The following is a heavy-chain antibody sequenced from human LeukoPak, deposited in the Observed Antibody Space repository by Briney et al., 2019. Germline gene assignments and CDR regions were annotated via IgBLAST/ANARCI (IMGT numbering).Heavy chain of an antibody. CDR2: INPSGGST. CDR1: GYTFTSYY. V-gene: IGHV1-46*01. CDR3: ATAAYDSSGYTANHDY. D-gene: IGHD3-22*01. J-gene: IGHJ4*02. Sequence: GASVKVSCKASGYTFTSYYMHWVRQAPGQGLEWMGIINPSGGSTSYAQKFQGRVTMTRDTSTSTVYMELSSLRSEDTAVYYCATAAYDSSGYTANHDYWGQGTLVTVSS.